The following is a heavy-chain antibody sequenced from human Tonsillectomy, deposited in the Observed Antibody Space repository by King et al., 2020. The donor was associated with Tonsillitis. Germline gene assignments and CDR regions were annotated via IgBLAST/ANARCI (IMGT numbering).Heavy chain of an antibody. CDR3: EKDRCGDYVFSTYDGVDV. V-gene: IGHV3-30*02. D-gene: IGHD4-17*01. Sequence: VQLVESGGGVVQPGGSLRLSCAASRVTFSRYGMYWVRQATGKGLDWVAFIHHDGSNEYYADSVKGRFTVSRDNSKNTLYLQMNSLRTEDTAVYYCEKDRCGDYVFSTYDGVDVWGQGTTVTVSS. J-gene: IGHJ6*02. CDR2: IHHDGSNE. CDR1: RVTFSRYG.